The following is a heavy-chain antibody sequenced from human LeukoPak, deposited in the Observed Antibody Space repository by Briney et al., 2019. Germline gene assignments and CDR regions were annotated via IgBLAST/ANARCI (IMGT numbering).Heavy chain of an antibody. D-gene: IGHD4-17*01. CDR1: GGSFIGYY. V-gene: IGHV4-34*01. CDR3: ARGARTLRRGFDY. J-gene: IGHJ4*02. CDR2: INHSGST. Sequence: SETLSLTCAVYGGSFIGYYWSWIRQPPGKGLEWIGEINHSGSTNYNPSLKSRVTISVDTSKNQFSLKLSSVTAADTAVYYCARGARTLRRGFDYWGQGTLVTVSS.